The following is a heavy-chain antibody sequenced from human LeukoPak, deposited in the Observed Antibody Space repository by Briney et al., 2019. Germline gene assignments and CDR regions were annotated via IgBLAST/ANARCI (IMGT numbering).Heavy chain of an antibody. CDR1: GGSISSGGYS. D-gene: IGHD5-18*01. Sequence: SETLSLTCAVSGGSISSGGYSWSWIRQPPGKGLEWIGYIYHSGSTYYNPSLKSRVTISVDRSKNQFSLKLSSVTAAGTAVYYCAREGDNTAMDYWGQGTLVTVSS. V-gene: IGHV4-30-2*01. CDR3: AREGDNTAMDY. J-gene: IGHJ4*02. CDR2: IYHSGST.